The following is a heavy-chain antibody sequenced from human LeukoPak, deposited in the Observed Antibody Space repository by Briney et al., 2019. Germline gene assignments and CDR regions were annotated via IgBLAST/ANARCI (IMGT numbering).Heavy chain of an antibody. CDR2: IKQDGSEK. CDR1: GFTFSSYW. CDR3: SRANPGIRYFDWLLPYFDY. V-gene: IGHV3-7*01. D-gene: IGHD3-9*01. J-gene: IGHJ4*02. Sequence: VSLRLSCAASGFTFSSYWMSWVRQAPGNGLEWVANIKQDGSEKYYVDSVKGRFTISRDNAKNSLYLQMNSLRAEDTAVYYCSRANPGIRYFDWLLPYFDYWGQGTLVTVSS.